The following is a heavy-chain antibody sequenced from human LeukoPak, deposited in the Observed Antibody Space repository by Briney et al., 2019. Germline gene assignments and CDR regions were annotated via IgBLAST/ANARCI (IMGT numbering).Heavy chain of an antibody. V-gene: IGHV3-7*05. Sequence: PGGSLRLSCAASGFTFSNYWMSWVRQAPGKGLEWVANIKQDGSEKYYVDSVKGRFTISRDNAKKSLYLQMSSLSAEDTAVYYCARDPGGYSYGYYFDNWGQGTTVTVSS. J-gene: IGHJ4*02. D-gene: IGHD5-18*01. CDR3: ARDPGGYSYGYYFDN. CDR2: IKQDGSEK. CDR1: GFTFSNYW.